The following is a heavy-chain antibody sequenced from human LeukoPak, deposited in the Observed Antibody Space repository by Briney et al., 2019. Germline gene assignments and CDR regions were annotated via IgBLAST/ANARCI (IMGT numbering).Heavy chain of an antibody. Sequence: PGGSLRLSCAASGFTVSSSYMSWVRQAPGKGLEWVSVIYSGGSTYYADSVKGRFTISRDNSKNTLYLQMNSLRAEDTAVYYCARDLQYYYGSGSYWGQGTLVTVSS. CDR3: ARDLQYYYGSGSY. CDR1: GFTVSSSY. V-gene: IGHV3-66*01. J-gene: IGHJ4*02. CDR2: IYSGGST. D-gene: IGHD3-10*01.